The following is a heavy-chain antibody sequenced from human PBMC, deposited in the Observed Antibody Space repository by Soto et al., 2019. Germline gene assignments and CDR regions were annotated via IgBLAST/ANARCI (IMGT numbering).Heavy chain of an antibody. CDR2: ISYDGSSQ. Sequence: GGFLRLSCASSGFSFSDYVMHWVRQAPGRGLEWVAVISYDGSSQYYADSVKGRFTISRDKSENTLYLQMNSLRVEDTAVYYCARVAGLYYFFYGMDVWGQGTTVTVSS. CDR1: GFSFSDYV. D-gene: IGHD6-19*01. J-gene: IGHJ6*02. CDR3: ARVAGLYYFFYGMDV. V-gene: IGHV3-30*03.